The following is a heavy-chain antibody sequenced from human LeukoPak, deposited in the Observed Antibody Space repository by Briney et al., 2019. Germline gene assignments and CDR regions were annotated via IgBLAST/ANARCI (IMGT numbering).Heavy chain of an antibody. V-gene: IGHV3-23*01. CDR1: GFTFSSYA. CDR2: ISGSGGST. CDR3: AKYGSPYYDSSPSYFDY. D-gene: IGHD3-22*01. J-gene: IGHJ4*02. Sequence: GSLRLSCAASGFTFSSYAMSWVRQAPGKGLEWVSAISGSGGSTYYADSVKGRFTISRDNSKNTLYLQMNSLRAEDTAVYYCAKYGSPYYDSSPSYFDYWGQGTLVTVSS.